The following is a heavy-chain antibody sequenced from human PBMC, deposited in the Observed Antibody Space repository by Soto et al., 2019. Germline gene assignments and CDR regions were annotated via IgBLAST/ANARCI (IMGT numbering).Heavy chain of an antibody. CDR1: GYTFTSCG. Sequence: ASVKVSCKASGYTFTSCGISWVRQAPGQVLEWMGWISAYNGNTNYAQKLQGRVTMTTDTSTSTAYMELRSLRSDDTAVYYCARERFSSSWFLNSREYFDLWGRGTLVTVSS. J-gene: IGHJ2*01. V-gene: IGHV1-18*01. CDR3: ARERFSSSWFLNSREYFDL. CDR2: ISAYNGNT. D-gene: IGHD6-13*01.